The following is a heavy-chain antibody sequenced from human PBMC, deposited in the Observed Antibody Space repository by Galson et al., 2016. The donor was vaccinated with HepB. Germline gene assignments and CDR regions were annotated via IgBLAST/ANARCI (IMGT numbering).Heavy chain of an antibody. D-gene: IGHD6-19*01. J-gene: IGHJ4*02. CDR3: ALGTGIGWYGAD. CDR2: IHTGGST. Sequence: SLRLSCAASGFTVSSKYMSWDRQAPGKGLEWVSVIHTGGSTYYADSVKGRFTISRDNSKNTLYLQMNSLRAEDTAVYYCALGTGIGWYGADWGQGTLVTVSS. CDR1: GFTVSSKY. V-gene: IGHV3-53*01.